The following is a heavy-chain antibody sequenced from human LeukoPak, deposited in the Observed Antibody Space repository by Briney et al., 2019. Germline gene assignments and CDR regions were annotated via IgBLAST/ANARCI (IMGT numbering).Heavy chain of an antibody. CDR1: GVSISSSPYH. Sequence: SETLSLTCSVSGVSISSSPYHWGWIRQPPGKGLEWIGSIYYSGSSYSNPSLQSRVTMSIDTAKNQFSLKLSSVTAADTAVYYCARGPRGIYGMDVWGQGTTVTVSS. J-gene: IGHJ6*02. V-gene: IGHV4-39*07. D-gene: IGHD3-16*01. CDR3: ARGPRGIYGMDV. CDR2: IYYSGSS.